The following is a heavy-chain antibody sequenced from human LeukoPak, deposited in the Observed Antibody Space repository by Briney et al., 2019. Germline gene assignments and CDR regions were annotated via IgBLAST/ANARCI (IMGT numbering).Heavy chain of an antibody. D-gene: IGHD2-2*01. V-gene: IGHV3-7*01. CDR1: GFIFTSYW. Sequence: GGSLRLSCAASGFIFTSYWMTWVRQAPGKGLEWVANIKQNGNEKYYVDSVKGRFTISRDNAKNSLYLQMNSLRAEDTAVYYCARDLRYCSSTSCPPEAYYYYYYGMDVWGQGTTVTVSS. CDR2: IKQNGNEK. J-gene: IGHJ6*02. CDR3: ARDLRYCSSTSCPPEAYYYYYYGMDV.